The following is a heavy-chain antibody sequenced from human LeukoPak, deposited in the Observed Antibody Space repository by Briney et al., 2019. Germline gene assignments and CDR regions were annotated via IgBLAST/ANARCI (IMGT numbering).Heavy chain of an antibody. V-gene: IGHV4-59*12. CDR1: GGSISSYY. D-gene: IGHD1-26*01. Sequence: SETLSLTCTVSGGSISSYYWSWIRQPPGKGLEWIGYIYYSGSTNYNPSLKSRVTISVDTSKNQFSLKVDSVTAADTAVYYCARDHPTPTTGYMDVWGKGTTVTVSS. CDR2: IYYSGST. J-gene: IGHJ6*03. CDR3: ARDHPTPTTGYMDV.